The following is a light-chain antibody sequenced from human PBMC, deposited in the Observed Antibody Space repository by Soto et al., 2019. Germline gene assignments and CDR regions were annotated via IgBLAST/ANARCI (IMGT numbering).Light chain of an antibody. Sequence: DIQMTQSPSTLPASVGDRVTITCRASQSIDRCLAWYQQKPGKDPKILIYHDSSLETGVPSRLSGSGSGKEFPLTIRRLQPDDFAPYYCQHYNSYGPFGQGTKVDIK. V-gene: IGKV1-5*01. CDR2: HDS. CDR3: QHYNSYGP. CDR1: QSIDRC. J-gene: IGKJ1*01.